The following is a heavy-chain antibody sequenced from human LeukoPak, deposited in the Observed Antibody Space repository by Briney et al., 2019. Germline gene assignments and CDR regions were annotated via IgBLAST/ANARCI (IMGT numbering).Heavy chain of an antibody. CDR3: ARSERPTVTDAFDI. V-gene: IGHV1-18*01. Sequence: ASVKVSCKASGYTFTSYGISWVRQAPGQGLEWMGWISAYNGNTNYAQKLQGRVTMTTDTSTSTAYMELRSLSSEDTAVYYCARSERPTVTDAFDIWGQGQWSPSLQ. CDR2: ISAYNGNT. J-gene: IGHJ3*02. D-gene: IGHD5-24*01. CDR1: GYTFTSYG.